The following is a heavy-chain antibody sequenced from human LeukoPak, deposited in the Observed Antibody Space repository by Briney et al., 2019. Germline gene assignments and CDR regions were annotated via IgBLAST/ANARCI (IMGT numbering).Heavy chain of an antibody. V-gene: IGHV4-4*07. CDR1: GGSISSYY. Sequence: SETLSLTCTVSGGSISSYYWSWIRQPAGKGLEWIGRIYNSGSTTYNPSLKSRVTISVDTSKNQFSLKLSSVTAADTAVYYCARENCGGDCATYYYYYMDVWGKGTTVTISS. J-gene: IGHJ6*03. CDR3: ARENCGGDCATYYYYYMDV. D-gene: IGHD2-21*02. CDR2: IYNSGST.